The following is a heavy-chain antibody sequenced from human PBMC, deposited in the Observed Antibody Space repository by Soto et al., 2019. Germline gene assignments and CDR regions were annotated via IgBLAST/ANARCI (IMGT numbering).Heavy chain of an antibody. V-gene: IGHV4-59*01. J-gene: IGHJ4*01. Sequence: ETLSLTCTVSGGSISSYYWSWIRQPAGKGLEWIGYIYYSGSTSYNPSLKSRITISLDTSKNHFSLKLISVTAADTAVYYCAGHGGKFFDYWGHGTLVTVSS. CDR1: GGSISSYY. CDR3: AGHGGKFFDY. D-gene: IGHD2-15*01. CDR2: IYYSGST.